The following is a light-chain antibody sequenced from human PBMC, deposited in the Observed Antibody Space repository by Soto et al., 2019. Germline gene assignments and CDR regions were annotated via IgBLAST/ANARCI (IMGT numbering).Light chain of an antibody. CDR2: AAS. Sequence: DTQMTQSPSAMSASVGDRVTITCRASRDITNYVAWFQQKPGQVPKRLIYAASSLHRVVPSRFSGSGSGTEFTLTISSLQPEDFATYYCLQHNTYPHTFGQGTNLEIK. CDR1: RDITNY. V-gene: IGKV1-17*03. J-gene: IGKJ2*01. CDR3: LQHNTYPHT.